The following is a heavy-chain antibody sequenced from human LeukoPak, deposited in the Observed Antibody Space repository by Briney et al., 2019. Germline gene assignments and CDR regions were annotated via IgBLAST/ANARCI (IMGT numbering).Heavy chain of an antibody. J-gene: IGHJ3*02. CDR2: ISVSDSYK. V-gene: IGHV3-21*01. D-gene: IGHD2-21*01. CDR1: GFTFSSYS. Sequence: GGSLRLSCAASGFTFSSYSMSWVRQAPGTGLEWVSSISVSDSYKYFADSVKGRFTISRDNAKSSLYLQMNSLTAEDTALYYCARLYLDAFDIWGQGTMVTVSS. CDR3: ARLYLDAFDI.